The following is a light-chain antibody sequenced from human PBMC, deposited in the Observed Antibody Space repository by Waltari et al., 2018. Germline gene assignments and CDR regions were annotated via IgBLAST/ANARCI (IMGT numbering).Light chain of an antibody. Sequence: QSALTQPASVSESPGQSVTISCTGTSRDIGNYNHVSWYQQHPGKAPKLIIFEVYDRPSGVCDRCCAAKAANTAALTSYGLQAEDEADDYCSSYTNSSTWVFGGGTSLTVL. CDR3: SSYTNSSTWV. CDR2: EVY. V-gene: IGLV2-14*01. CDR1: SRDIGNYNH. J-gene: IGLJ3*02.